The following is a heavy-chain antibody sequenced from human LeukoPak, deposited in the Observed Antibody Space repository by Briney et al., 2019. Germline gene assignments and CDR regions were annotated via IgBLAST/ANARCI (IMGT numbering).Heavy chain of an antibody. Sequence: ASVKVSCKASGHTFTSYDINWVRQATGQGLEWMGWMNPNSGNTGYAQKFQGRVTMTRNTSISTAYMELSSLRPEDTAVYYCAKAVGYTNGPEWGQGTLVTVSS. D-gene: IGHD5-18*01. CDR3: AKAVGYTNGPE. J-gene: IGHJ4*02. V-gene: IGHV1-8*01. CDR2: MNPNSGNT. CDR1: GHTFTSYD.